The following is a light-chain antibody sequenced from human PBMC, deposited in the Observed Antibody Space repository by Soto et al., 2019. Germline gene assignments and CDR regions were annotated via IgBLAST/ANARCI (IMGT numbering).Light chain of an antibody. Sequence: EVVLTLSTGNLSSSPGERATLSCRASQSVSSSYLAWCQQKPGQAPRLLIYATSTRATGIPARFSGSGSGTEFTLTISSRQSEDFAVYYCHQYNNGPPWTFGQGTKVDIK. V-gene: IGKV3-15*01. CDR2: ATS. CDR3: HQYNNGPPWT. CDR1: QSVSSSY. J-gene: IGKJ1*01.